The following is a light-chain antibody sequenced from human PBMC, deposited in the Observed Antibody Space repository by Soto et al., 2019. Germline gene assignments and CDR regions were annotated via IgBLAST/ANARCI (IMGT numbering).Light chain of an antibody. CDR1: SSNIGAGYD. CDR2: GNS. CDR3: QSYDSSLREV. J-gene: IGLJ2*01. Sequence: QSVLTQPPSVSGAPGQRVTISFTGSSSNIGAGYDVHWYQQLPGTAPKLLIYGNSNRPSGVPDRFSGSKSGTSASLAITGLQAEDEADYYCQSYDSSLREVFGGGTKVTV. V-gene: IGLV1-40*01.